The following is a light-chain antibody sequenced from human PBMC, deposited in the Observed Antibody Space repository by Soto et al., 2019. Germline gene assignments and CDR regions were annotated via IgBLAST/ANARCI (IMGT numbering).Light chain of an antibody. J-gene: IGLJ2*01. CDR2: DVR. CDR1: SSDVGGYNY. Sequence: QSALTQPASVSGSPGQSIAISCTGTSSDVGGYNYVSLYQQHPGQAPKLMIYDVRNRPSGVSNRFSGSKSDNTASLTISGLQTEDEAEYDCSSYTSSHTVVFGGGTQLTV. V-gene: IGLV2-14*01. CDR3: SSYTSSHTVV.